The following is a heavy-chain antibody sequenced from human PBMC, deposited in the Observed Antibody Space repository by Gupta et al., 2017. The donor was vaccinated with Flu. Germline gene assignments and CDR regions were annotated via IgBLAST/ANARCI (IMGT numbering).Heavy chain of an antibody. CDR1: GFTFSSYG. CDR3: AKDQWVEQWLGYDY. D-gene: IGHD6-19*01. Sequence: QVQLVESGGGVVQPGRSLRLSCPASGFTFSSYGMHWVRQAPGKGLEWVAVISYDGSNKYYADSVKGRFTISRDNSKNTLYLQMNSLRAEDTAVYYCAKDQWVEQWLGYDYWGQGTLVTVSS. J-gene: IGHJ4*02. CDR2: ISYDGSNK. V-gene: IGHV3-30*18.